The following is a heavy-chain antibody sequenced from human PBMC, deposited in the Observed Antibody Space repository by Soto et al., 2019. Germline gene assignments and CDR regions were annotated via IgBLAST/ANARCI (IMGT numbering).Heavy chain of an antibody. D-gene: IGHD6-19*01. CDR2: IRSKAYGGTT. CDR3: TRDRRGGWRRYAFDI. Sequence: PGGSLRLSCTASGFTFCDYAMSWFRQAPGKGLEWVGFIRSKAYGGTTEYAASVKGRFTISRDDSKSIAYLQMNSLKTEDTAVYYCTRDRRGGWRRYAFDIWGQGTMVTVSS. V-gene: IGHV3-49*03. CDR1: GFTFCDYA. J-gene: IGHJ3*02.